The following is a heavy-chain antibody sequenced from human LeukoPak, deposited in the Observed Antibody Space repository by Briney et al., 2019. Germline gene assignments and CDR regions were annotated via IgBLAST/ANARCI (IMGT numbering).Heavy chain of an antibody. CDR2: FDPEDGET. CDR3: ARAAVVAATGDAFDI. D-gene: IGHD2-15*01. J-gene: IGHJ3*02. V-gene: IGHV1-24*01. CDR1: GYTFTGYY. Sequence: ASVTVSCKASGYTFTGYYMHWVRQAPGKGLEWMGGFDPEDGETIYAQKFQGRVTMTEDTSTDTAYMELSSLRSEDTAVYYCARAAVVAATGDAFDIWGQGTMVTVSS.